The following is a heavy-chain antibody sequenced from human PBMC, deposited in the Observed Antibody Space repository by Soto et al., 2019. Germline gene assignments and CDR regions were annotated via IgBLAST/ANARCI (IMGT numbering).Heavy chain of an antibody. V-gene: IGHV3-53*01. D-gene: IGHD4-17*01. J-gene: IGHJ4*02. CDR1: GFTVNGNY. Sequence: EEQLVESGGGLIQPGGSLRLSCAASGFTVNGNYMTWVRQAPGKGLEWVSVIYGGNSTSYADSVKGRFTISKDHSKNTLDLQMNSLRAEDTAVYYCARKTTALRGGYWGQGTLVTVSS. CDR2: IYGGNST. CDR3: ARKTTALRGGY.